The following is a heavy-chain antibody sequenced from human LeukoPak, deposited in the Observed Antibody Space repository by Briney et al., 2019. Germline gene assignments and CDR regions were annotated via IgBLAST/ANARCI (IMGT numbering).Heavy chain of an antibody. CDR1: GYIFTGYH. CDR2: INSNSGVT. CDR3: ARELLGATWYGMDV. D-gene: IGHD1-26*01. Sequence: GASVKVSCKASGYIFTGYHIHLVRQAPGQGLEWMGWINSNSGVTNYAQEFQGRVTMTRDTSISTAYMELSRLRSDDTAVYYCARELLGATWYGMDVWGQGTTVTVSS. V-gene: IGHV1-2*02. J-gene: IGHJ6*02.